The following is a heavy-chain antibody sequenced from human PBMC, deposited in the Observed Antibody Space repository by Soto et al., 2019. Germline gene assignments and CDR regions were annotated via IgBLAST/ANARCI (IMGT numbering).Heavy chain of an antibody. J-gene: IGHJ4*02. CDR3: ASGSYCNSYSGLDS. CDR1: TYTFTSYW. V-gene: IGHV5-51*01. CDR2: IYPGDSDT. Sequence: GASLKISCKGSTYTFTSYWIGWVRQMPGKGLEWMGLIYPGDSDTKYSPSFQGQVTISADKSISTAYLRWSSLKASDTAMYSWASGSYCNSYSGLDSWRQGTLVAVSS. D-gene: IGHD2-2*01.